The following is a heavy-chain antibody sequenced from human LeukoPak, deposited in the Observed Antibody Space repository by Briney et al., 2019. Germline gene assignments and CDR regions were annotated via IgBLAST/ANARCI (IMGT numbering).Heavy chain of an antibody. CDR3: ARDSRAGYSSSWSFDY. CDR2: TYHSGST. V-gene: IGHV4-30-2*01. Sequence: SETLSLTCAVSGVSISSGGYSWSWIRQPPGKGLEWIGYTYHSGSTYYNPSLKSRVTISVDRSKNQFSLKLSSVTAADTAVYYCARDSRAGYSSSWSFDYWGQGTLVTVSS. CDR1: GVSISSGGYS. D-gene: IGHD6-13*01. J-gene: IGHJ4*02.